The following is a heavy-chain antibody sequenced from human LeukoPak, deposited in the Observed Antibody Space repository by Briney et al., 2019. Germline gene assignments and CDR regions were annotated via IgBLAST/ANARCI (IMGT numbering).Heavy chain of an antibody. CDR1: GFTFSDYY. V-gene: IGHV3-11*01. CDR3: ASVAYFYHDFDY. J-gene: IGHJ4*02. CDR2: ISSSGSTI. D-gene: IGHD2/OR15-2a*01. Sequence: GGSLRLSCAASGFTFSDYYMSWIRQAPGKGLEWVSYISSSGSTIYYADSVKGRITISRDNAKNSLYLQMNSLRAEDTAVYYCASVAYFYHDFDYWGQGTLVTVSS.